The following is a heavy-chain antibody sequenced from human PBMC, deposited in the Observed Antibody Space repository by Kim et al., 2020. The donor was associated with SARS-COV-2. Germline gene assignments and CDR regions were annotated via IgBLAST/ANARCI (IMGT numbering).Heavy chain of an antibody. J-gene: IGHJ4*02. CDR3: ARKLPRYTYGPFDY. Sequence: SETLSLTCTVSGGSISGYYWSWIRQPPGKGLDWIGYIYYTGSTDYNPSLKSRVTISVDMSKNQFSLKLSSVTAADTAGYYCARKLPRYTYGPFDYWGQG. CDR2: IYYTGST. D-gene: IGHD5-18*01. CDR1: GGSISGYY. V-gene: IGHV4-59*01.